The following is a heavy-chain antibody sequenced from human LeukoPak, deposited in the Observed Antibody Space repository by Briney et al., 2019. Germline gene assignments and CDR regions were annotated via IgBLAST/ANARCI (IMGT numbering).Heavy chain of an antibody. CDR3: ARGYDFWSGNQYDY. V-gene: IGHV4-59*01. CDR2: IYYSGST. D-gene: IGHD3-3*01. Sequence: SETLSLTCTVSGGSISSYYWSWIRQPPGKGLEWIGYIYYSGSTNYNPSLKSRVTISVDTSKNQFSLKLSSVTAADTAVYYCARGYDFWSGNQYDYWGQGTLVTVSS. CDR1: GGSISSYY. J-gene: IGHJ4*02.